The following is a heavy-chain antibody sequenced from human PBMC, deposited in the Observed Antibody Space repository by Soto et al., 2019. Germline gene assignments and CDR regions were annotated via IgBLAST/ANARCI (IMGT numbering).Heavy chain of an antibody. Sequence: QVQLQESGPGLVKPSETLSLTCTVSGGSMNNDYYYWSWVRQNPGKGLEWIGHIYHNGRTYYNPSLKSRVSISIDTSNNQFSLHLSSVTAADTALYYCARWVELSLDYFASWGQGNPVTVSS. CDR1: GGSMNNDYYY. J-gene: IGHJ4*02. D-gene: IGHD2-15*01. CDR2: IYHNGRT. CDR3: ARWVELSLDYFAS. V-gene: IGHV4-31*03.